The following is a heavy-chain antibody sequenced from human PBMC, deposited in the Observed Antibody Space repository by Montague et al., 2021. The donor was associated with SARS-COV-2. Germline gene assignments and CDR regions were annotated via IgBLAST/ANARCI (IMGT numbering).Heavy chain of an antibody. J-gene: IGHJ4*02. V-gene: IGHV4-59*01. Sequence: SETLSLTRTVSGGSISSYYWSWIWQPPGKGLEWIGYIYYSGSTNYNPSLKSRVTILVDMSKNQFSLKLSSVTAADTAVYYCARGMGGSYLYYFDYWGQGTLVTVSS. D-gene: IGHD1-26*01. CDR1: GGSISSYY. CDR2: IYYSGST. CDR3: ARGMGGSYLYYFDY.